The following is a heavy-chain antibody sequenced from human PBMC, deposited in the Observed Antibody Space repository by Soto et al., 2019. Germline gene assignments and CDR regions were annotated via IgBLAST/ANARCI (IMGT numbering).Heavy chain of an antibody. D-gene: IGHD2-2*01. J-gene: IGHJ6*03. Sequence: SVKVACKASGGTFSSYTISWVRQAPGQGLEWMGRIIPILGIANYAQKFQGRVTITADKSTSTAYMELSSLRSEDTAVYYCARAMYCSSTSCYGNFDYYYYYMDVWGKGTTVTVSS. CDR1: GGTFSSYT. CDR2: IIPILGIA. V-gene: IGHV1-69*02. CDR3: ARAMYCSSTSCYGNFDYYYYYMDV.